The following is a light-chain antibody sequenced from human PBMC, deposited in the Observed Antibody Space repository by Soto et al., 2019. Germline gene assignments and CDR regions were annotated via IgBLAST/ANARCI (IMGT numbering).Light chain of an antibody. V-gene: IGLV1-40*01. CDR2: GNS. J-gene: IGLJ2*01. Sequence: QSVLTQPPSVSGAPGQRVTISCNGSRSNIGAGYDVHWYQQLPGTAPKLLIYGNSNRPSGVPDRFSGSKSGTSASLAIPGXXXXXXXXXYCQSYDSSLSGYVVFGGGTKVTVL. CDR3: QSYDSSLSGYVV. CDR1: RSNIGAGYD.